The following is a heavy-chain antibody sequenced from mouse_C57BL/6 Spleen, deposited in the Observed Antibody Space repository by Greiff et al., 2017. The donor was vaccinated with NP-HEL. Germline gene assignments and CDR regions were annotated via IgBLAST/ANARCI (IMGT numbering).Heavy chain of an antibody. V-gene: IGHV14-2*01. Sequence: VQLQQSGAELVKPGASVKLSCTASGFTIKDYYMHWVKQRTEQGLEWIGRIDPEDGETKYAPKFPGKATITADTSSNTAYLQLSSLTSEDTAVYYCARGELDGYYGWFAYWGQGTLVTVSA. CDR1: GFTIKDYY. CDR2: IDPEDGET. D-gene: IGHD2-3*01. CDR3: ARGELDGYYGWFAY. J-gene: IGHJ3*01.